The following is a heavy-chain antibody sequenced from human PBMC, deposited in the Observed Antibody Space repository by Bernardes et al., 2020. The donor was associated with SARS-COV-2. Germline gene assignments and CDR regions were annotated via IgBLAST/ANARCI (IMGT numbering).Heavy chain of an antibody. CDR1: GFNFTNAW. Sequence: GGSLRLSCSASGFNFTNAWMTWVRQAPGKGLEWVGRIKSKSDYGTIQFAAPVKGRFTISRDDSRDTVYLQMNSLIPEDTGVYYCATGGLDYWGRGILVSVSS. V-gene: IGHV3-15*01. J-gene: IGHJ4*02. CDR3: ATGGLDY. CDR2: IKSKSDYGTI. D-gene: IGHD3-10*01.